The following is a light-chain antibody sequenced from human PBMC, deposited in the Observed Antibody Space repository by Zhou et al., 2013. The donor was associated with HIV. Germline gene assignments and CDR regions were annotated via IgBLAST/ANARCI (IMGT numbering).Light chain of an antibody. CDR2: GAS. Sequence: EIVLTQSPGTLSLSPGERATLSCRASQSVGNRYLAWYQQKPGQAPRLLIYGASNRATGIPARFSGSGSGTDFTLTISSLEPEDFAVYYCQQRSNWPPVYTFGQGTKLEIK. J-gene: IGKJ2*01. CDR3: QQRSNWPPVYT. CDR1: QSVGNRY. V-gene: IGKV3-11*01.